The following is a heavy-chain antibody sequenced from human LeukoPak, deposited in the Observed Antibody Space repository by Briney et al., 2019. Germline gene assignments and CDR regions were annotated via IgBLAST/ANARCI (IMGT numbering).Heavy chain of an antibody. D-gene: IGHD3-10*01. CDR2: IYHSGST. CDR1: GGSISSGGYY. V-gene: IGHV4-30-2*01. J-gene: IGHJ4*02. CDR3: ARQVRGVIHFDY. Sequence: SETLSLTCTVSGGSISSGGYYWSWIRQPPGKGLEWIGYIYHSGSTYYNPSLKSRVTISVDRSKNQFSLKLSSVTAADTAVYYCARQVRGVIHFDYWGQGTLVTVSP.